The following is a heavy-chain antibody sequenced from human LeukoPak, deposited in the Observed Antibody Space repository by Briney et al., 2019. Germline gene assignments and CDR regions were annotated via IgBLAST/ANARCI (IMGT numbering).Heavy chain of an antibody. CDR2: ISSSGSTI. CDR1: GFTFSSYE. D-gene: IGHD3-22*01. Sequence: GGSLRLSCAASGFTFSSYEMNWVRQAPGKGLEWVSYISSSGSTIYYADSVKGRFTISRDNAKNSLYLQMNSLRAEDTAVYYCARSNYYDSSGHLTQYFQHWGQGTLATVSS. CDR3: ARSNYYDSSGHLTQYFQH. V-gene: IGHV3-48*03. J-gene: IGHJ1*01.